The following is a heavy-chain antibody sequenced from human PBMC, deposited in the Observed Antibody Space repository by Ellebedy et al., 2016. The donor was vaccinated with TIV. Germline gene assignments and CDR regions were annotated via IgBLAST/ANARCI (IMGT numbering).Heavy chain of an antibody. CDR3: ARVDSGYDP. V-gene: IGHV4-30-2*05. D-gene: IGHD5-12*01. CDR1: GGSISSGGYS. J-gene: IGHJ5*02. CDR2: IYYSGST. Sequence: SETLSLXXAVSGGSISSGGYSWSWIRQPPGKGLEWIGYIYYSGSTYYNPSLKSRVTISVDTSKNQFSLKLSSVTAADTAVYYCARVDSGYDPWGQGTLVTVSS.